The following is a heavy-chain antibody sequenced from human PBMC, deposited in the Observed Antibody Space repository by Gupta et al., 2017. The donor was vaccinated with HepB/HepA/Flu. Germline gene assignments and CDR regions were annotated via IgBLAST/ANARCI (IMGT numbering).Heavy chain of an antibody. CDR3: ARLYIPPGRGTPVYYYYYMDV. J-gene: IGHJ6*03. D-gene: IGHD3-10*01. CDR1: GGSISSSGYY. Sequence: QLQLQESGPGLVKPSETLSLTCTVSGGSISSSGYYWGWIRQPPGKGLEWIGGIYYSGRTYYNSSLKSRVTISVDTSKNQFSLKLSSVTAADTAMYYCARLYIPPGRGTPVYYYYYMDVWGKGTTVTVSS. CDR2: IYYSGRT. V-gene: IGHV4-39*01.